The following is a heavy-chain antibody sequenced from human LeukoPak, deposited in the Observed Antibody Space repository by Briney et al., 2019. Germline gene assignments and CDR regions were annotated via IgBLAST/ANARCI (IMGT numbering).Heavy chain of an antibody. J-gene: IGHJ5*02. D-gene: IGHD2-2*01. V-gene: IGHV3-53*01. CDR2: IYSGGST. CDR3: ARDSVDCSSTSCYHWFDP. Sequence: GGSLRFSCAASGFTVSSNYLSWVRQAPGKGLEWVSVIYSGGSTYYADSVKGRFTISRDNSKNTLYLQMNSLRAEDTAVYYCARDSVDCSSTSCYHWFDPWGQGTLVTVSS. CDR1: GFTVSSNY.